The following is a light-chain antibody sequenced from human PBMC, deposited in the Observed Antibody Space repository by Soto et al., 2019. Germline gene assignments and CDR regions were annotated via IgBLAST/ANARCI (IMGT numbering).Light chain of an antibody. CDR3: QQYGSSPWT. CDR2: GAS. J-gene: IGKJ1*01. V-gene: IGKV3-20*01. CDR1: QSVSSSY. Sequence: EIVLTQSPGTLSLSLGERATLSCRASQSVSSSYLAWYQKKPGQAPRPLIYGASSRAIGIPDRFSGSGSGTDFTLTISRLEPEDFAVYYCQQYGSSPWTFGQGTKVEIK.